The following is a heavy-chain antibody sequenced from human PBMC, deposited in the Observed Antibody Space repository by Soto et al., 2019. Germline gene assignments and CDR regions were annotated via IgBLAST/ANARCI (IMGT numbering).Heavy chain of an antibody. Sequence: ASVKVSCKASGYTFTGYYMHWVRQAPGQGLEWMGWINPNSGGTNYAQKFQGWVTMTRDTSISTAYMELSRLRSDDTAVYYCATTNIAVAGTGFYYYGMDVWGLGNAVTVSS. CDR2: INPNSGGT. D-gene: IGHD6-13*01. CDR3: ATTNIAVAGTGFYYYGMDV. J-gene: IGHJ6*02. CDR1: GYTFTGYY. V-gene: IGHV1-2*04.